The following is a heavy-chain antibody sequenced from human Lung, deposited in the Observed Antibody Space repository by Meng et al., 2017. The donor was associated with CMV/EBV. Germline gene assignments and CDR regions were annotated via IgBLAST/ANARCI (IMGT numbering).Heavy chain of an antibody. J-gene: IGHJ4*02. V-gene: IGHV5-51*01. Sequence: SGYLFTSYWIGWVRQQPGKGLQWMGIIYPNDADKRYSPSFEGQVTISVDRSINTAYLQRNSLRASDSGIYYCARRPEPYNRRTYFDYWGQGTLVTVSS. CDR1: GYLFTSYW. CDR3: ARRPEPYNRRTYFDY. D-gene: IGHD1-14*01. CDR2: IYPNDADK.